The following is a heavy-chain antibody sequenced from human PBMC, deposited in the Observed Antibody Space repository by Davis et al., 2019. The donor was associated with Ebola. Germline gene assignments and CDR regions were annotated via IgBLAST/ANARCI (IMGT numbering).Heavy chain of an antibody. V-gene: IGHV5-51*01. J-gene: IGHJ5*02. CDR1: GYSFTSYW. CDR2: IYPGDSDT. D-gene: IGHD6-13*01. Sequence: PGGSLRLSRKGSGYSFTSYWIGWVRQMPGKGLEWMGIIYPGDSDTRYSPSFQGQVTISADKSISTAYLQWSSLKASDTAMYYCARHSSSWEDNWFDPWGQGTLVTVSS. CDR3: ARHSSSWEDNWFDP.